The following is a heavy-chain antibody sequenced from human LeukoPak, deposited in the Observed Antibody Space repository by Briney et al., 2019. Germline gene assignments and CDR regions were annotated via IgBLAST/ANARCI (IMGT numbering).Heavy chain of an antibody. CDR2: IWYDGSNK. V-gene: IGHV3-33*01. D-gene: IGHD4-23*01. CDR1: GFTFSSYG. J-gene: IGHJ6*03. CDR3: ARSYYGGNSRYYYYYYMDV. Sequence: GGSLRLSCAASGFTFSSYGMQWVRQAPGKGLEWVAVIWYDGSNKYYADSVKGRFTISRDNSKNSLYLQMNSLRAEDTAVYYCARSYYGGNSRYYYYYYMDVWGKGTTVTVSS.